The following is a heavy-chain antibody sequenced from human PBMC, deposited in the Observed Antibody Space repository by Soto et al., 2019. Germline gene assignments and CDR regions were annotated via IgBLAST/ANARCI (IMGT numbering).Heavy chain of an antibody. D-gene: IGHD6-19*01. CDR1: GFTFSDYY. CDR2: ISSSSSYT. Sequence: GGSLRLSCAASGFTFSDYYMSWIRQAPGKGLEWVSYISSSSSYTNYADSVKGRFTISRDNAKNSLYLQMNSLRAEDTAVYYCARDLRLSGYSSGWGQGTLVTVSS. J-gene: IGHJ4*02. CDR3: ARDLRLSGYSSG. V-gene: IGHV3-11*06.